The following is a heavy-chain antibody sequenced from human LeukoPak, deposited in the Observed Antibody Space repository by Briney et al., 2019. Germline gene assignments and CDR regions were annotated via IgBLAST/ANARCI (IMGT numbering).Heavy chain of an antibody. V-gene: IGHV3-33*01. J-gene: IGHJ4*02. CDR3: ARDGGGYCGGD. CDR2: IWYDGSDK. Sequence: GGSLRLSCAASGFTFSRHGMHWVRQAPGKGLEWVAVIWYDGSDKYYADSVKGRFTISRDNSKNTLYLQLNSLRAEDTAVYYRARDGGGYCGGDWGQGTLVTVSS. CDR1: GFTFSRHG. D-gene: IGHD2-21*01.